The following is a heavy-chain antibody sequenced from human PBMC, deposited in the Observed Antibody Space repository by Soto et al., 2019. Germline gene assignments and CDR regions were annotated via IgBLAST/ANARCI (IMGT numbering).Heavy chain of an antibody. CDR2: INAGNGNT. D-gene: IGHD3-22*01. CDR3: ARASWYYDSSGYHPYYFDY. V-gene: IGHV1-3*01. CDR1: GYSFTSYA. Sequence: SVKVSCKPSGYSFTSYAMHWVRQAPGQRQERMRRINAGNGNTKYSQNFQRRVTINRDTSASTAYMELSSLRSEDTAVYYCARASWYYDSSGYHPYYFDYWGQGTLVTVSS. J-gene: IGHJ4*02.